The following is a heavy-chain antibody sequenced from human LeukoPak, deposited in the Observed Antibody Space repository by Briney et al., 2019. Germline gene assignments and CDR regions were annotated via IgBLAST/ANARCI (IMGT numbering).Heavy chain of an antibody. Sequence: QAGGSLRLSCAASGFTFSSDGMSWVRQSPGKGLEWVSALSGSGSTTYYADSVKGRFTISRDNSKNTLFLEMNSLRVEDTAVYYCAKAGYTSSWPLDYWGQGTLVSVSS. D-gene: IGHD6-13*01. V-gene: IGHV3-23*01. J-gene: IGHJ4*02. CDR3: AKAGYTSSWPLDY. CDR1: GFTFSSDG. CDR2: LSGSGSTT.